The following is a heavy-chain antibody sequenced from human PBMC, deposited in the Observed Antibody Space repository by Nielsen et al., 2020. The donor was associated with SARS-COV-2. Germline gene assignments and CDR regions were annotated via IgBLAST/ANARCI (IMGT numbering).Heavy chain of an antibody. CDR3: ARVVEGYCSGGSCTGSYFDY. CDR2: IYYSGST. J-gene: IGHJ4*02. V-gene: IGHV4-59*13. D-gene: IGHD2-15*01. Sequence: PGKGLEWIGYIYYSGSTNYNPSLKSRVTISVDTSKNQFSLKLSSVTAADTAVYYCARVVEGYCSGGSCTGSYFDYWGQGTLVTVSS.